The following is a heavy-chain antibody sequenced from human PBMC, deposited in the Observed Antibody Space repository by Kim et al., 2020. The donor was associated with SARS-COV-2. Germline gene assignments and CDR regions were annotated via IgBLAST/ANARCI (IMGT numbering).Heavy chain of an antibody. CDR1: GYTFINHV. CDR2: IGAYSGNT. V-gene: IGHV1-18*01. Sequence: ASVKVSCKASGYTFINHVISWVRQAPGQGLEWMGWIGAYSGNTKSSQKFQGRVTMTTDTSTTTAYLELRSLRIDDTAVYYCARGGGWHTEVYDHWGQGTLVTVSS. J-gene: IGHJ4*02. D-gene: IGHD2-8*01. CDR3: ARGGGWHTEVYDH.